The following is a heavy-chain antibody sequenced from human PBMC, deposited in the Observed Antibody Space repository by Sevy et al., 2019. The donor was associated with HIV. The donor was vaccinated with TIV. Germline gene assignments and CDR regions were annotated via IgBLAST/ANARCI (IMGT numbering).Heavy chain of an antibody. D-gene: IGHD5-18*01. Sequence: GGSLRLSCAASGFTFTSQAMSWVRQAPGKGLEWVATMKQDGSEKYYVDSVKGRFTISRDNAKHSLYLQMNSLRAEDTAVYYCVREGLGGFSYSLDCWGQGTLVTVSS. J-gene: IGHJ4*02. CDR3: VREGLGGFSYSLDC. CDR2: MKQDGSEK. CDR1: GFTFTSQA. V-gene: IGHV3-7*01.